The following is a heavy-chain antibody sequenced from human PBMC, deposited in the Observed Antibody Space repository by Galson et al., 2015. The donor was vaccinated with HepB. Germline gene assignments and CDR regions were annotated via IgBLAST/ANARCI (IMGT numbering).Heavy chain of an antibody. CDR1: GFSLNTRGMC. V-gene: IGHV2-70*01. CDR2: IDWEDDK. J-gene: IGHJ1*01. CDR3: ARIQFFYDSNNYAPAPEYFQH. D-gene: IGHD3-22*01. Sequence: PALVKPTQTLTLTCTFSGFSLNTRGMCVTWIRQPPGKALEWLALIDWEDDKHYTTSLKTRLTISKDASKNQVVLTMTNMDPVDTATYYCARIQFFYDSNNYAPAPEYFQHWGQGILVTVSS.